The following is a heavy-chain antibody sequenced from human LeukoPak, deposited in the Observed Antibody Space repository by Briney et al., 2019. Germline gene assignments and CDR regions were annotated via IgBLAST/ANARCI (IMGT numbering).Heavy chain of an antibody. CDR3: AELGITMIGGV. J-gene: IGHJ6*04. CDR1: GFTVSTNY. D-gene: IGHD3-10*02. CDR2: IYSGGST. Sequence: GGSLRLSCTASGFTVSTNYMSWVRQAPGKGLEWVSFIYSGGSTYYADSVKGRFTISRDNAKNSLYLQMNSLRAEDTAVYYCAELGITMIGGVWGKGTKVTISS. V-gene: IGHV3-53*01.